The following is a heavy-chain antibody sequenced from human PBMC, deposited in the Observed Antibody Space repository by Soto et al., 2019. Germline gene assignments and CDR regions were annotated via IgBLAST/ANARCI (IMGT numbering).Heavy chain of an antibody. J-gene: IGHJ4*02. CDR3: ASQSIKSYYDSSGYSDKGENY. V-gene: IGHV4-61*01. D-gene: IGHD3-22*01. CDR1: GGSVSSGSYY. CDR2: IYYSGST. Sequence: ETLSLSCPVSGGSVSSGSYYWSWIRQPPGKGLEWIGYIYYSGSTNYNPSLKSRVTISVDTSKNQFSLKLSSVTAADKAVYYCASQSIKSYYDSSGYSDKGENYWGQGTPVTVSS.